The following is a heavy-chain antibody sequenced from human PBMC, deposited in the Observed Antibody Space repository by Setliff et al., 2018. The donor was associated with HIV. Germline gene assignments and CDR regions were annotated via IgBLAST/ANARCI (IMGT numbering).Heavy chain of an antibody. CDR1: GGSISSNNYF. CDR3: ARHYGAVKSVVTVVAKYFPH. Sequence: PSETLSLTCTVSGGSISSNNYFWGWIRQPPEKGLEWIGSIYYSGSTYYNPSLKSRVTISIDTSRNQFSLKLTSVTAADTAMYYCARHYGAVKSVVTVVAKYFPHWGQGTLVTVSS. D-gene: IGHD2-21*02. J-gene: IGHJ1*01. V-gene: IGHV4-39*01. CDR2: IYYSGST.